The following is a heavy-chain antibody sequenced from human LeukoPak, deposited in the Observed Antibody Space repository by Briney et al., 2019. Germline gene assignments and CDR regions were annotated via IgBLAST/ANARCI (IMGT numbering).Heavy chain of an antibody. CDR3: ARRASTMVRGVNFDY. CDR2: IYYSGST. CDR1: GGSISSNSYY. Sequence: SETLSLTCTVSGGSISSNSYYWGWIRQPPGKGLKWIGSIYYSGSTYYNPSLKSRVTISVDTSKNQFSLKLSSVTAADTAVYYCARRASTMVRGVNFDYWGQGTLVTVSS. D-gene: IGHD3-10*01. V-gene: IGHV4-39*01. J-gene: IGHJ4*02.